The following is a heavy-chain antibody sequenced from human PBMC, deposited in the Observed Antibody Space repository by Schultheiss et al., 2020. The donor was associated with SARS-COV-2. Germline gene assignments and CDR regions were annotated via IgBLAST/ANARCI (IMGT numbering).Heavy chain of an antibody. CDR3: ARAPTNPYSSSSYYYGMDV. V-gene: IGHV4-59*01. J-gene: IGHJ6*02. Sequence: SQTLSLTCTVSGGSISSYYWSWIRQPPGKGLEWIGYIYYSGSTNYNPSLKSRVTISVDTSTNQFSLKLSSVTAADTAMYYCARAPTNPYSSSSYYYGMDVWGQGTTVTVSS. CDR1: GGSISSYY. CDR2: IYYSGST. D-gene: IGHD6-6*01.